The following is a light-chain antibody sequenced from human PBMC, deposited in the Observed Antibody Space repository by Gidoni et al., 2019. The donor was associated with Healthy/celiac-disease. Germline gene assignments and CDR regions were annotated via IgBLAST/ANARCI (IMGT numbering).Light chain of an antibody. CDR2: AAS. CDR3: QQSYSTPTT. V-gene: IGKV1-39*01. J-gene: IGKJ1*01. Sequence: DIHITQSPSSLSASVGDRVPITCRASQSISSYLNWYQQKQGKAPKLLIYAASSLQSGVPSRCSGSGSGTDFTLTISSLQPEDFATYDCQQSYSTPTTFGQGTKVEIK. CDR1: QSISSY.